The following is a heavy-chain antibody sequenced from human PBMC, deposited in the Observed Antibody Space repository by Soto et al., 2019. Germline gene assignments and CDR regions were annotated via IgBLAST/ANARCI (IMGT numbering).Heavy chain of an antibody. CDR2: IYYSGST. J-gene: IGHJ3*02. D-gene: IGHD2-2*01. Sequence: SETLSLTCTVSGGSISSYYWSWIRQPPGKGLEWIGYIYYSGSTNYNPSLKSRVTISVDTSKNQFSLKLSSVTAADTAVYYCARWAKQYQLLSAAFDIWGQGTMVTVSS. CDR1: GGSISSYY. CDR3: ARWAKQYQLLSAAFDI. V-gene: IGHV4-59*01.